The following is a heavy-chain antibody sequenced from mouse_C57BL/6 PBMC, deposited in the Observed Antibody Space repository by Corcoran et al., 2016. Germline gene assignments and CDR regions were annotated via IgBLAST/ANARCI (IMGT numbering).Heavy chain of an antibody. J-gene: IGHJ3*01. Sequence: EVQLQQSGPELVKPGASVKISCKASGYTFTDYYMNWVKQSHGKSLEWIGDINPNNGGTSYNQKFKGKATLTVDKSSSTAYMELRSLTSEDSAVYYCAGNDYDYDEGTWFAYWGQGTLVTVSA. V-gene: IGHV1-26*01. CDR3: AGNDYDYDEGTWFAY. CDR1: GYTFTDYY. CDR2: INPNNGGT. D-gene: IGHD2-4*01.